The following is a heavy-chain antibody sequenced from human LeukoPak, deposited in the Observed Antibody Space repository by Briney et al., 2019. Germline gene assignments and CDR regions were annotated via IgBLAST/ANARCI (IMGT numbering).Heavy chain of an antibody. J-gene: IGHJ6*02. CDR1: GDSVSGYY. Sequence: KPSETLSLTCIVSGDSVSGYYWNWIRQPPGKGLEWIGYTHHSGNTLYNPSLKSRVTTSVDTSKNQFSLKLSSVTAADTAVYYCARGILIVVVTAHPDDYGMDVWGQGTTVTVSS. D-gene: IGHD2-21*02. V-gene: IGHV4-59*02. CDR3: ARGILIVVVTAHPDDYGMDV. CDR2: THHSGNT.